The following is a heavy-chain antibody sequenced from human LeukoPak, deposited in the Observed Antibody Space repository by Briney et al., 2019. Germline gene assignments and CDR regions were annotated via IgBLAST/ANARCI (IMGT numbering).Heavy chain of an antibody. V-gene: IGHV4-4*07. CDR1: GGSISSYY. CDR2: IYTSGST. D-gene: IGHD2-15*01. J-gene: IGHJ5*02. Sequence: PSETLSLTCTVSGGSISSYYWSWIRQPAGKGLEWIGRIYTSGSTNYNPSLKSRVTMSVDTSKNQFSLKLSSVTAADTAVYCCARGIVVVVAALWFDPWGQGTLVTVSS. CDR3: ARGIVVVVAALWFDP.